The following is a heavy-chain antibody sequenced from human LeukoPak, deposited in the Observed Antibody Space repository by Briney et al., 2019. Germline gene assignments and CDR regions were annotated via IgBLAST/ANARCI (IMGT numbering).Heavy chain of an antibody. J-gene: IGHJ4*02. Sequence: SETLSLTCTVSGGSISSSSYYWGWIRQPPGKGLEWIGSIYYSGSTYYNPSLKSRVTISVDTSKNQFSLKLSSVTAADTAVYYCARVNLGFGVFYYFDYWGQGTLVTVSS. CDR2: IYYSGST. CDR1: GGSISSSSYY. V-gene: IGHV4-39*07. D-gene: IGHD3-10*01. CDR3: ARVNLGFGVFYYFDY.